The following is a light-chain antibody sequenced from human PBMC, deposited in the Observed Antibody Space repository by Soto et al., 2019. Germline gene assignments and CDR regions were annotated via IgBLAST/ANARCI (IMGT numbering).Light chain of an antibody. CDR1: QTISNY. CDR3: QQSYNVPFT. J-gene: IGKJ3*01. CDR2: GSS. Sequence: DIQMTQSPASLAASLGDRITISCRASQTISNYLNWYHQKPGEAPKILIYGSSTLQSGVPSTFSGSGSGTESTLSISSLQPEDFGTYYCQQSYNVPFTFGPGTKVDVK. V-gene: IGKV1-39*01.